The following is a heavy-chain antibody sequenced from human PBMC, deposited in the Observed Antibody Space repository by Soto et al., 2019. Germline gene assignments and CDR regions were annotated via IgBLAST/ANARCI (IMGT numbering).Heavy chain of an antibody. J-gene: IGHJ3*01. D-gene: IGHD5-18*01. CDR3: ASDGYNGHDALDV. CDR2: TYHDGRS. CDR1: GASVSSTHW. V-gene: IGHV4-4*02. Sequence: QVQLRESGPGLVEPSGTLSLTCSVSGASVSSTHWCNWVRQSPGKGLEWIGETYHDGRSHYNPSLKIRVTISMDNSKNQFSLNLNAVTAADTAVYLCASDGYNGHDALDVWGQGTMVTVSS.